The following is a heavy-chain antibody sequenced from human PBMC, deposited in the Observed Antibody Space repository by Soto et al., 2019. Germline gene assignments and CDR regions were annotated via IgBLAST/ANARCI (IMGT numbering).Heavy chain of an antibody. CDR2: INPADSDT. J-gene: IGHJ4*02. V-gene: IGHV5-51*01. CDR3: VRPDSTGYYSH. Sequence: PGESLKISCKGSGYSFTNYWIGWVRQMPGKGLEWMGIINPADSDTRYSPSFQGQVTVSVDKSIRTAYLQRGSLKASDTAMYYCVRPDSTGYYSHWGQGTLVTVSS. CDR1: GYSFTNYW. D-gene: IGHD3-9*01.